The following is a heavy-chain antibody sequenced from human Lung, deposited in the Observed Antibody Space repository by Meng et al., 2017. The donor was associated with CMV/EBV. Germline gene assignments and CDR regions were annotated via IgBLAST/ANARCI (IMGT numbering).Heavy chain of an antibody. Sequence: GGSLRLSCVALPGFTLSGYSMHWVRQAPGKGLEWVALISYDGSTEYYAGSVRGRFSISRDNSKKTLYVHMNSLRPEDTGIYYCARDVTTLGYSGMDVWGQGTTVTVSS. J-gene: IGHJ6*02. CDR2: ISYDGSTE. CDR1: GFTLSGYS. V-gene: IGHV3-30*04. D-gene: IGHD4-23*01. CDR3: ARDVTTLGYSGMDV.